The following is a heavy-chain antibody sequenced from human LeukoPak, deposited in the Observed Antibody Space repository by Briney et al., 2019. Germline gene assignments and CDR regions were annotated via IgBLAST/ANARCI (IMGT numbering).Heavy chain of an antibody. CDR1: GYTFTSNG. Sequence: GASVKVSCKASGYTFTSNGIYWVRQAPGQGLEWMGWVSPHSGDTSYAQKFQDRAAMTADTSTSTAYMELRSLRSDDTAVYYCAREIVAGRGYYSYYMDVWGSGTTVTVSS. V-gene: IGHV1-18*01. CDR3: AREIVAGRGYYSYYMDV. J-gene: IGHJ6*03. CDR2: VSPHSGDT. D-gene: IGHD3-22*01.